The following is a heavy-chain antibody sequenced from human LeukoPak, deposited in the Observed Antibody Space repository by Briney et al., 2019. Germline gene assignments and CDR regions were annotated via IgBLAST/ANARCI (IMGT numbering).Heavy chain of an antibody. J-gene: IGHJ4*02. CDR3: ARDPSYTTRYCSGDRCFLFFDY. CDR1: GDTFSTSA. CDR2: ILPILDIP. Sequence: SVKVSCKASGDTFSTSAISWVRQAPGQGLEWMGRILPILDIPNYAQKFQGRITITADKSTSTAYTELSSLRSEDTAMYYCARDPSYTTRYCSGDRCFLFFDYWGQGTLVTVSS. D-gene: IGHD2-15*01. V-gene: IGHV1-69*04.